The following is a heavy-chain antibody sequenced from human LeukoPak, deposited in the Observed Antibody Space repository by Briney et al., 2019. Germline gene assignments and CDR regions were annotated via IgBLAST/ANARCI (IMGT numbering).Heavy chain of an antibody. CDR2: IYSGVST. J-gene: IGHJ6*02. Sequence: GGSLRLSCAGSGFTVSSNYMNWVRPTPGKGLEWVSVIYSGVSTDYADSVKGRFTISRDNSKNTLYLQMNSLRAEDTAVYYCARSGSSGPTGYYYGMDVWGQGTTVTVSS. CDR3: ARSGSSGPTGYYYGMDV. CDR1: GFTVSSNY. V-gene: IGHV3-66*01. D-gene: IGHD6-19*01.